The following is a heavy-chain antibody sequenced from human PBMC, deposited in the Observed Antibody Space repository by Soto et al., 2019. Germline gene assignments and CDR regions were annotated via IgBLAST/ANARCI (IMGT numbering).Heavy chain of an antibody. CDR1: GFTFSNYW. V-gene: IGHV3-74*01. D-gene: IGHD3-9*01. Sequence: EVQLVESGGALVQPGGSLRLSCAASGFTFSNYWMYWVRQPPGKGLVWVSRLDGEGSSTSYADSVEGRFTISRYNAKSTLYLQRNSLRVELTAVYYCARGWLTRDPRPFWGQGILVTVSS. CDR3: ARGWLTRDPRPF. J-gene: IGHJ4*02. CDR2: LDGEGSST.